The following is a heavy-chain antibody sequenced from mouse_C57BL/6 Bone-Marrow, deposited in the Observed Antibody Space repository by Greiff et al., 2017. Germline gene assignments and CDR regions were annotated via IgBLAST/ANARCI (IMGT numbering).Heavy chain of an antibody. CDR3: TREVLRWGVYFDY. CDR2: IRNKANNHAT. V-gene: IGHV6-6*01. D-gene: IGHD1-1*01. CDR1: GFTFSDAW. J-gene: IGHJ2*01. Sequence: DVKLQESGGGLVQPGGSMKLSCAASGFTFSDAWMDWVRQSPEKGLEWVAEIRNKANNHATYYAESVKGRFTISRDDSKSSVYLQMNSLRAEDTGIYYCTREVLRWGVYFDYWGQGTTLTVSS.